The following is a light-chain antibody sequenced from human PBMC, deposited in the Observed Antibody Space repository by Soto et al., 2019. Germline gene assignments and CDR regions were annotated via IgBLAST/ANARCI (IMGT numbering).Light chain of an antibody. CDR2: GAS. Sequence: EIVLTQSPGTLSVSPGERATLSCRASQSVSSNLAWYQQKPGQAPRLLIYGASIRATAIPDRFSGSGSGTDFTLTISRLEPEDSAVYYCQQHSRSITFGGGTKVDIK. V-gene: IGKV3-20*01. J-gene: IGKJ4*01. CDR3: QQHSRSIT. CDR1: QSVSSN.